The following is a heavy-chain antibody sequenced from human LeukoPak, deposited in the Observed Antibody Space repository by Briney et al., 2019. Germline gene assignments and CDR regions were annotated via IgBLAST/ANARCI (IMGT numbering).Heavy chain of an antibody. CDR1: RFTFGPYP. J-gene: IGHJ6*02. D-gene: IGHD1-26*01. CDR2: ISGDSDTI. Sequence: GGSLRLSCAASRFTFGPYPMNWVRQTPGKGLEWISYISGDSDTIFYGDSVKGRFTISRDNAKNSLYLEMTSLRAEDTAVYYCARVRANMGRIVAAGKTAYYFYDMDVWGQGTTVTVSS. CDR3: ARVRANMGRIVAAGKTAYYFYDMDV. V-gene: IGHV3-48*04.